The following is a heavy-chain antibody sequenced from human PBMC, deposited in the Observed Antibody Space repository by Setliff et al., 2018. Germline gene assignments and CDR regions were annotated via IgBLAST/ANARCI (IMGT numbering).Heavy chain of an antibody. D-gene: IGHD5-12*01. Sequence: ASVKVSCKASGYTFTAYNINWVRQATGQGLELMGRMNPNNGKTGYIQKLQGRVTMTRNTSISTVYMELSSLRPEDTAVYYCAEGLRGNDAFDIWGQGTMVTVSS. CDR2: MNPNNGKT. CDR1: GYTFTAYN. V-gene: IGHV1-8*02. CDR3: AEGLRGNDAFDI. J-gene: IGHJ3*02.